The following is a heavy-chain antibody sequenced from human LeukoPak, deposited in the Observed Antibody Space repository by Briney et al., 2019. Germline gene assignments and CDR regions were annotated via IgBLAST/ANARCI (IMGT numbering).Heavy chain of an antibody. CDR2: INHSGST. CDR1: GGSFSDHY. D-gene: IGHD3-10*01. CDR3: ARRQYASITMVRGQRRRNWFDP. Sequence: SETLSLTCAVSGGSFSDHYWSWIRQPPGKGLEWIGEINHSGSTNYNPSLKSRVTISLDLSKNQFSLKLSSVTAADTAVYYCARRQYASITMVRGQRRRNWFDPWGQGTLVTVSS. J-gene: IGHJ5*02. V-gene: IGHV4-34*01.